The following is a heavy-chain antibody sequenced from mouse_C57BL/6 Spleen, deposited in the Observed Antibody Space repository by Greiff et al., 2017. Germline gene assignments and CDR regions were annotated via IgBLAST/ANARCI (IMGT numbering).Heavy chain of an antibody. CDR3: ARVNYYGSRGYAMDY. D-gene: IGHD1-1*01. CDR1: GFTFSSYA. CDR2: ISDGGSYT. Sequence: EVMLVESGGGLVKPGGSLKLSCAASGFTFSSYAMSWVRQTPEKRLEWVATISDGGSYTYYPDNVKGRFTISRDNAKNNLYLQMSHLKSEDTAMYYCARVNYYGSRGYAMDYWGQGTSVTVSS. V-gene: IGHV5-4*03. J-gene: IGHJ4*01.